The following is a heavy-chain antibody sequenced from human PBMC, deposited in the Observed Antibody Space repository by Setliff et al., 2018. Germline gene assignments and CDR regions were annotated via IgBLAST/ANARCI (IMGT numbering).Heavy chain of an antibody. Sequence: SETLSLTCAVYGGSFSTYFWSWIRQPPGKGLEWIGEISHSGSANYNPSLKSRVTMSVDTSKNQFSLNLNSVTAADTAVYYCAREHPEYSSSSDLTYFDSWGQGTLVTVS. D-gene: IGHD6-6*01. CDR3: AREHPEYSSSSDLTYFDS. V-gene: IGHV4-34*01. CDR2: ISHSGSA. CDR1: GGSFSTYF. J-gene: IGHJ4*02.